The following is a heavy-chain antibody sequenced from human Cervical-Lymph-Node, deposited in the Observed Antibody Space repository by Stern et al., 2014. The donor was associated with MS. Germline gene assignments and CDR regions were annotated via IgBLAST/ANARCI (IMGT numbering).Heavy chain of an antibody. CDR1: GYTFTSYW. CDR2: IFPGGSDI. J-gene: IGHJ4*02. V-gene: IGHV5-51*01. CDR3: ARQRYFDY. Sequence: QLVQSGPEVKRPGESLKISCQASGYTFTSYWIWWVRQMPGKGLEWIAIIFPGGSDIRYSPSFQGQVTISADKSSSTAYLQWNNLKASDTAIYYCARQRYFDYWGQGTLVTVSS.